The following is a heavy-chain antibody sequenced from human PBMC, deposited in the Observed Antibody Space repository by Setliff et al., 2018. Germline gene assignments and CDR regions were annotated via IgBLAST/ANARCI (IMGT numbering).Heavy chain of an antibody. CDR3: ARVKDRYDFWSGYYYYYYMDV. CDR1: GGSISRYY. CDR2: IYYSGST. D-gene: IGHD3-3*01. V-gene: IGHV4-59*01. Sequence: SETLSLTCTVSGGSISRYYRSWIRQPPGKRLEWIGYIYYSGSTNYNPSLKSRVTISVDTSKNQFSLKLSSVTAADTAVYYCARVKDRYDFWSGYYYYYYMDVWGKGTTVTVSS. J-gene: IGHJ6*03.